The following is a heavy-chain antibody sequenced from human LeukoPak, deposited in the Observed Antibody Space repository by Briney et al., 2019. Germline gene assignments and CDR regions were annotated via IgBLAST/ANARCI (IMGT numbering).Heavy chain of an antibody. D-gene: IGHD3-22*01. V-gene: IGHV3-30*18. Sequence: GGSLRLSCAASGFTFSSYGMHWVRQAPGKGLEWVAVISYDGSNKYYADSVKGRFTISRDNSKNTLYLQMNSLRAEGTAVYYCAKGIAVVSWGQGTLVTVSS. J-gene: IGHJ5*02. CDR1: GFTFSSYG. CDR2: ISYDGSNK. CDR3: AKGIAVVS.